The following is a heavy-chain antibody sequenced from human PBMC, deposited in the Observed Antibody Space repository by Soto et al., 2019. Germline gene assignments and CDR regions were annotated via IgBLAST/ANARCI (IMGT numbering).Heavy chain of an antibody. CDR3: VRCGTAPMLRHNWFDP. CDR2: ITTRGSYI. CDR1: GFTFSSYD. Sequence: EVQLVESGGGLVKPGGSLRLSCAASGFTFSSYDMNWVRQAPGKGLEYVSSITTRGSYIYYGDSVRDRFTISRDNAKNSLFLQMDSLRAEDKAVYYCVRCGTAPMLRHNWFDPWGQGTLVTVSS. D-gene: IGHD2-8*01. V-gene: IGHV3-21*01. J-gene: IGHJ5*02.